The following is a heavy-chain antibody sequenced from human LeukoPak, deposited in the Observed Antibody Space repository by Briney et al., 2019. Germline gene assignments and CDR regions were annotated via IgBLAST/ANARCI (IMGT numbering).Heavy chain of an antibody. V-gene: IGHV3-7*01. CDR1: GGSFNSYY. Sequence: ETLSLTCAVYGGSFNSYYWTWVRQAPGKGLEWVANIKQDGSDKYYVDSVKGRFTISRDNAKNSLYLQMNSLRAEDTAVYYCATYSSAFSYWGQGTLVTVSS. CDR3: ATYSSAFSY. CDR2: IKQDGSDK. D-gene: IGHD6-19*01. J-gene: IGHJ4*02.